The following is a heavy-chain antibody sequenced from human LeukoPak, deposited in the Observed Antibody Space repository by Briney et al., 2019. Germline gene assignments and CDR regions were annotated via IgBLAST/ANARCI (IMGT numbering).Heavy chain of an antibody. CDR1: GFTFSTYW. D-gene: IGHD6-6*01. J-gene: IGHJ5*02. V-gene: IGHV3-7*03. Sequence: GGSLRLSCAASGFTFSTYWMTWVRQAPGKGLEWVANINQDGSKINYVDSVKGRFTISRDNAKNSLYLQMNSLRAEDTAVYYCARDRGSSENWFDPWGQGTLVTVSS. CDR3: ARDRGSSENWFDP. CDR2: INQDGSKI.